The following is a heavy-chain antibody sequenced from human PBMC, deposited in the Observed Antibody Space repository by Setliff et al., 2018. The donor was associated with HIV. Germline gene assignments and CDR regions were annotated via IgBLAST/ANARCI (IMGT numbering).Heavy chain of an antibody. CDR2: SYYSGST. CDR3: ARRFLTTVVTLSFDI. Sequence: SETLSLTCTVSGGSINSSHYYWGWIRQSPRKGLEWIGSSYYSGSTYYNPSLKSRVTISLDTSKNQISLKLTSVTAADTAIYYCARRFLTTVVTLSFDIWGQGTMVTVSS. J-gene: IGHJ3*02. CDR1: GGSINSSHYY. V-gene: IGHV4-39*01. D-gene: IGHD4-17*01.